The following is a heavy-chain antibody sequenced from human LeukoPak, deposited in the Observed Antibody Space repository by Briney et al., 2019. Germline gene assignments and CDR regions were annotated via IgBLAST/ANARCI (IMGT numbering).Heavy chain of an antibody. V-gene: IGHV1-18*04. CDR2: ISAYNGNT. Sequence: ASVKVSCKASGYTFTSYGISWGRQAPGQGLEWMGWISAYNGNTNYAQKLQGRVTMTTDTSTSTAYMELRSLRSDDTAVYYCARVGGYSGYEDYYYYGMDVWGKGTTVTVSS. CDR1: GYTFTSYG. CDR3: ARVGGYSGYEDYYYYGMDV. D-gene: IGHD5-12*01. J-gene: IGHJ6*04.